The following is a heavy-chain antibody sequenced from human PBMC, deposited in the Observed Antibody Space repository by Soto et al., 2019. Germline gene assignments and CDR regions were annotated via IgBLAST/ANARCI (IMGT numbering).Heavy chain of an antibody. CDR2: IYYSGST. D-gene: IGHD2-21*01. V-gene: IGHV4-31*03. Sequence: QVQLQESGPGLVKPSQTLSLTCTVSGGSISSGGYYWSWIRQHPGKGLEWIGYIYYSGSTYYNPSLKSRVTLSVDTSKNQFSLKLSSVTAADTAVYYCARLVEDPYIVVGEYYFDYWGQGTLVTVSS. J-gene: IGHJ4*02. CDR3: ARLVEDPYIVVGEYYFDY. CDR1: GGSISSGGYY.